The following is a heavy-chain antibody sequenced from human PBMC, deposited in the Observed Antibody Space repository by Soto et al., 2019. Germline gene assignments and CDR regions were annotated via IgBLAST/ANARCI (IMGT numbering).Heavy chain of an antibody. J-gene: IGHJ6*02. CDR3: ARLGGYSSSPDYYYYGMDV. CDR1: GGTFSSYA. Sequence: PVKVSCKASGGTFSSYAISWVRQAPGQGLEWMGGIIPIFGTANYAQKFQGRVTITADESTSTAYMELSSLRSEDTAVYYCARLGGYSSSPDYYYYGMDVWGQGTTVTVSS. CDR2: IIPIFGTA. V-gene: IGHV1-69*13. D-gene: IGHD6-6*01.